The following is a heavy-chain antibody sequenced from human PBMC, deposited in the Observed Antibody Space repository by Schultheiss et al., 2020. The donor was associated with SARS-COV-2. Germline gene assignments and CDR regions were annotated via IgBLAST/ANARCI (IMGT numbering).Heavy chain of an antibody. J-gene: IGHJ4*02. CDR1: GGSISSYY. Sequence: SETLSLTCTVSGGSISSYYWSWIRQPPGKGLEWIGYIYYRGSTNYNPSLKSRVTISVDTSKNQFSLKLSSVTAADTAVYYCARGGADYYDSSGYQLDYWGQGTLVTVSS. D-gene: IGHD3-22*01. V-gene: IGHV4-59*12. CDR3: ARGGADYYDSSGYQLDY. CDR2: IYYRGST.